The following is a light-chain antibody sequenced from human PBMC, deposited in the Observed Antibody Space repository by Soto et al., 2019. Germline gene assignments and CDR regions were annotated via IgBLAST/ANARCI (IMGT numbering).Light chain of an antibody. CDR1: QTIKKY. Sequence: DIQMTQSPSSLSASVGDGVTVTCRASQTIKKYLNWYQQKAGEAPKVLISGASSRESGVPSRFSGSGSGTDFTLTISNLQPEDFATYYCQQSYSTPHTFGQGTKVE. CDR2: GAS. J-gene: IGKJ1*01. CDR3: QQSYSTPHT. V-gene: IGKV1-39*01.